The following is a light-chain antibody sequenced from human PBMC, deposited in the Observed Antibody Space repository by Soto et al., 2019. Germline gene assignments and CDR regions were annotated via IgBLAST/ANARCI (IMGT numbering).Light chain of an antibody. CDR3: NSYTSSSTRV. CDR2: EDN. J-gene: IGLJ2*01. CDR1: SSDVGGYNY. V-gene: IGLV2-14*01. Sequence: QSVLTQPASVSGSPGQSITISCTGTSSDVGGYNYVSWYQQHPGKGPKLQIYEDNNRPSGVSNRFSGSKSGNTASLTISGLQADDEADYYCNSYTSSSTRVFGGGTKLTVL.